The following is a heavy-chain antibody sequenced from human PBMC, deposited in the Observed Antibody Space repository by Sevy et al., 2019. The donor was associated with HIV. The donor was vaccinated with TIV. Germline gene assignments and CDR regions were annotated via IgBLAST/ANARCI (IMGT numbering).Heavy chain of an antibody. V-gene: IGHV1-18*01. CDR3: ARRLWVTGFDY. Sequence: ASVKVSCKASGYIFTSYGISWVRQAPGQGLEWMGWISGYNGNTNYAQKFQGRVTMTTDTSTSTAYIELRSLRSDDTAVYYCARRLWVTGFDYWGQGTLVTVSS. D-gene: IGHD2-21*02. CDR2: ISGYNGNT. CDR1: GYIFTSYG. J-gene: IGHJ4*02.